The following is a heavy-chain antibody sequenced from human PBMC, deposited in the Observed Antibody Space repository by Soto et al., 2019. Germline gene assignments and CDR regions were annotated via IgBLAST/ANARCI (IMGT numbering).Heavy chain of an antibody. J-gene: IGHJ4*02. D-gene: IGHD1-1*01. CDR3: ARGRYGDY. V-gene: IGHV1-18*01. Sequence: QVHLVQSGAEVKKPGASVKVSCKGSGYAFTTYGITWVRQAPGQGLEWMGWISAHNGNTNYAQKLQGRVTVTRDTSTSTAYMELRSLRYADTAVYYCARGRYGDYGGQGALVTVSS. CDR1: GYAFTTYG. CDR2: ISAHNGNT.